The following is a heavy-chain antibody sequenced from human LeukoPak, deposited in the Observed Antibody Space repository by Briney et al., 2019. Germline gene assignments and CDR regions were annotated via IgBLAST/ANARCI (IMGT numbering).Heavy chain of an antibody. CDR3: ARGSSSSWYGCDY. D-gene: IGHD6-13*01. Sequence: GRSLRLSCAASGFTVSSNYMSWVRQAPGKGLEWVSVIYSGGSTYYADSVKGRFTISRDNSKNTLYLQMNSLRAEDTAVYYCARGSSSSWYGCDYWGQGTLVTVSS. CDR2: IYSGGST. J-gene: IGHJ4*02. CDR1: GFTVSSNY. V-gene: IGHV3-66*01.